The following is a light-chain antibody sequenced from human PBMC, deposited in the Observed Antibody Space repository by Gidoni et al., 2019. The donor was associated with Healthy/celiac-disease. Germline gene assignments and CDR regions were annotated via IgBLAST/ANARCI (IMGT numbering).Light chain of an antibody. CDR2: SAS. CDR3: QQSYSTLRA. V-gene: IGKV1-39*01. CDR1: QSISSY. Sequence: DIQMTQYPSSLSASVGDRVTITCRASQSISSYLNWYQQKPGKAPKLLIYSASSLQCGVPSRFSGSGSGTDFTLTISSLQAEDFATYYCQQSYSTLRAFGPGTKVEIK. J-gene: IGKJ3*01.